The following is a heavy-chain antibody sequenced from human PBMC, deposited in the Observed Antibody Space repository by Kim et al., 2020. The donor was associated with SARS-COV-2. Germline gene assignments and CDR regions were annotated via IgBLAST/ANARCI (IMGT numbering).Heavy chain of an antibody. CDR3: ARSSIAALFDY. D-gene: IGHD6-6*01. V-gene: IGHV7-4-1*02. J-gene: IGHJ4*02. CDR2: P. Sequence: PTYAPGFTGRFVFSLDTSVSTAYLQISSLRAEDTAVYYCARSSIAALFDYWGQGTLVTVSS.